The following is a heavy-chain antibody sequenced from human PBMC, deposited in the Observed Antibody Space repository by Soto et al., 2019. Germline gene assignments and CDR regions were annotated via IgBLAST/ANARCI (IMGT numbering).Heavy chain of an antibody. D-gene: IGHD6-13*01. CDR3: AREGVAAATYYYYGMDV. Sequence: QVQLVESGGGVVQPGRSLRLSCAASGFTFSSYGMHWVRQAPGKGLEWVAVIWYDGSNKYYADSVEGRFTISRDNSKNTLYLQMNSLRAEDTAVYYCAREGVAAATYYYYGMDVWGQGTTVTVSS. CDR2: IWYDGSNK. V-gene: IGHV3-33*01. CDR1: GFTFSSYG. J-gene: IGHJ6*02.